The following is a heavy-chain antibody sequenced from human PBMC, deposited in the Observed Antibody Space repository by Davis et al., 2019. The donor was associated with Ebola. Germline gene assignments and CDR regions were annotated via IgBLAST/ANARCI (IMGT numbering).Heavy chain of an antibody. J-gene: IGHJ4*02. CDR2: INTDNGNT. Sequence: AASVKVSCKASGYTFTNYPMHWVRQAPGQRLEWMGWINTDNGNTKYSQKFQGRVTVTRDTSASTVYMELSSLRSEDTAVYYCASRPGMSHGVLDYWGQGTLVTVSS. D-gene: IGHD1-14*01. CDR1: GYTFTNYP. V-gene: IGHV1-3*04. CDR3: ASRPGMSHGVLDY.